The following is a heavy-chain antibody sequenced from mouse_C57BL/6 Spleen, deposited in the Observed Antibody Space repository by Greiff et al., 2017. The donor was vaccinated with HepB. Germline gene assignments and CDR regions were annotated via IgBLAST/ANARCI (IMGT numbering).Heavy chain of an antibody. CDR2: IDPSDSET. V-gene: IGHV1-52*01. D-gene: IGHD2-1*01. J-gene: IGHJ2*01. CDR3: ARPKTVGGNYDFDY. CDR1: GYTFTSYW. Sequence: QVQLKQPGAELVRPGSSVKLSCKASGYTFTSYWMHWVKQRPIQGLEWIGNIDPSDSETHYNQKFKDKATLTVDKSSSTAYMQLSSLTSEDSAVYYCARPKTVGGNYDFDYWGQGTTLTVSS.